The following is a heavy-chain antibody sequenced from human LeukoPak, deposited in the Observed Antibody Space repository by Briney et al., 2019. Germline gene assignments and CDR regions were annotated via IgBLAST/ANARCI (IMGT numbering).Heavy chain of an antibody. Sequence: ASVKVSCKASGYTFTSYYMHWVRQAPGQGLEWMGIINPSGGSTSYAQKFQGRVTMTRDMSTSTVYMELSSPRSEDTAVYYCARDGAYGSGTLFLYYFDSWGQGTLVTVSS. CDR3: ARDGAYGSGTLFLYYFDS. D-gene: IGHD3-10*01. J-gene: IGHJ4*02. V-gene: IGHV1-46*01. CDR2: INPSGGST. CDR1: GYTFTSYY.